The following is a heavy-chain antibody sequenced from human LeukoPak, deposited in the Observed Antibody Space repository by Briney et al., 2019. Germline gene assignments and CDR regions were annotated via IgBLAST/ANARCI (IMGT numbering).Heavy chain of an antibody. V-gene: IGHV1-69*05. CDR1: GGTFSSYA. CDR3: AMTTVTTLKAPFDY. J-gene: IGHJ4*02. CDR2: IIPIFGTA. Sequence: SVKVSYKAPGGTFSSYAISWVRQAPGQGLEWMGRIIPIFGTANYAQKFQGRVTITTDESTSTAYMELSSLRSEDTAVYYCAMTTVTTLKAPFDYWGQGTLVTVSS. D-gene: IGHD4-17*01.